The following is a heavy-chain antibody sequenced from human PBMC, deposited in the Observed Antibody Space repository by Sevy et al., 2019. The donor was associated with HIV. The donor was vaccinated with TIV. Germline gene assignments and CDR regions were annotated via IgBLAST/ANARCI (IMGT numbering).Heavy chain of an antibody. Sequence: GGSLRLSCAVSGFNFNIYNMSWVRQAPGKGLEWVSTLSFGCGKINYADSVKGRFIISRDNSKNTLYLQMNSLRAEDTAVYFCAREGGTRPLDYWGQGTLVTVSS. CDR2: LSFGCGKI. D-gene: IGHD1-1*01. J-gene: IGHJ4*02. CDR3: AREGGTRPLDY. CDR1: GFNFNIYN. V-gene: IGHV3-23*01.